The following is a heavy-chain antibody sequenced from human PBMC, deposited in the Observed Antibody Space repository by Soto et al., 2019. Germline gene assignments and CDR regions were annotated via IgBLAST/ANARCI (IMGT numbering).Heavy chain of an antibody. J-gene: IGHJ4*02. Sequence: GGSLRLSCAASGFTFSNAWMNWVRQAPGKGLEWVGRIKSKTDGGTTDYAAPVKGRFTISRDNSKNTLYLQMNSLRAEDTAVYYCARGGFLEWLLFDYWGQGTLVTVSS. CDR2: IKSKTDGGTT. V-gene: IGHV3-15*07. CDR1: GFTFSNAW. CDR3: ARGGFLEWLLFDY. D-gene: IGHD3-3*01.